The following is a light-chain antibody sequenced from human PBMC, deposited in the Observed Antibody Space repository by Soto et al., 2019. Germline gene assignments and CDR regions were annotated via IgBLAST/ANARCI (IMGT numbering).Light chain of an antibody. V-gene: IGLV2-11*01. Sequence: QSALTQPRSVSGSPGQSVTISCTGTSSDVGGYNYVSWYQQHPGKAPKLLIYDVSKRPSGVPNRFSGSKSGNTASLTISGLQAEDEADYYCCSYAGTSTYVFGIGTTLTVL. CDR2: DVS. CDR1: SSDVGGYNY. CDR3: CSYAGTSTYV. J-gene: IGLJ1*01.